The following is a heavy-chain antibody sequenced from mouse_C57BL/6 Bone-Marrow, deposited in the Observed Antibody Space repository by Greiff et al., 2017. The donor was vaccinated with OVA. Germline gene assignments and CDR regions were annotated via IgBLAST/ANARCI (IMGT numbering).Heavy chain of an antibody. D-gene: IGHD2-3*01. Sequence: QVQLQQSGPELVKPGASVKISCKASGYAFSSSWMNWVKQRPGKGLEWIGRIYPGDGDTNYNGKFKGKATLTADKSSSTAYMQLSSLTSEDSAVYFCASLIYDGYYAWFAYWGQGTLVTVSA. J-gene: IGHJ3*01. V-gene: IGHV1-82*01. CDR2: IYPGDGDT. CDR3: ASLIYDGYYAWFAY. CDR1: GYAFSSSW.